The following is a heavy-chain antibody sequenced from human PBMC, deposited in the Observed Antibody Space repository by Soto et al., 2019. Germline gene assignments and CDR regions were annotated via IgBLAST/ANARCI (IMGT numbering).Heavy chain of an antibody. Sequence: EVQLLESGGTSVQPGGSLRLSCVASGFTFNTHTMNWVRQAPGKGLEWVSRLTADSDDTSYADSIKGRFTISRDNSKNTLYLQMNSLRAEDTAIYYCAKGLDRASLDFWGQGALVTVSS. CDR1: GFTFNTHT. CDR3: AKGLDRASLDF. CDR2: LTADSDDT. V-gene: IGHV3-23*01. D-gene: IGHD1-1*01. J-gene: IGHJ4*02.